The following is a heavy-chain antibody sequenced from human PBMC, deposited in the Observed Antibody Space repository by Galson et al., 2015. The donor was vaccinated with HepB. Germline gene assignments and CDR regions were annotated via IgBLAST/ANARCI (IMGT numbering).Heavy chain of an antibody. D-gene: IGHD3-10*02. V-gene: IGHV5-51*01. CDR3: ASRTHDVGGEIYVHY. Sequence: QSGAEVKKPGESLKISCKDPGYSITNYWIGWVRQMPGKGLEWMGIIHPGDSHALYSPSVQGQVTISADKSINTVYLQWSSLKASDTALYYCASRTHDVGGEIYVHYWGQGTLVTVSS. CDR1: GYSITNYW. J-gene: IGHJ4*01. CDR2: IHPGDSHA.